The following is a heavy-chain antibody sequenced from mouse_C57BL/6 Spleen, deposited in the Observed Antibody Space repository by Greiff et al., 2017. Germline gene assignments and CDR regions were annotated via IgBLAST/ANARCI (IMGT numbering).Heavy chain of an antibody. CDR2: INPSSGYT. CDR3: APIYDGYYSYAMDH. D-gene: IGHD2-3*01. CDR1: GYTFTSYT. Sequence: QVQLQQSGAELARPGASVKMSCKASGYTFTSYTMHWVKQRPGQGLEWIGYINPSSGYTKYNQKFKDKATLTADKSSSTAYMQLSSLTSEDSAVYYCAPIYDGYYSYAMDHWGQGTSVTVSS. V-gene: IGHV1-4*01. J-gene: IGHJ4*01.